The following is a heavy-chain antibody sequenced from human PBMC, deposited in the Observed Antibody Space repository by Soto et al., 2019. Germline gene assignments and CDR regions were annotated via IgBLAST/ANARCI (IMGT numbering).Heavy chain of an antibody. CDR1: GFTFSSYG. J-gene: IGHJ6*02. CDR3: ARVAPSNYGMVV. CDR2: IWYDGSNK. D-gene: IGHD2-2*01. V-gene: IGHV3-33*01. Sequence: QMQLVESGGGVVQPGRSLRLSCGVSGFTFSSYGMHWVRQAPGKGLEWVAVIWYDGSNKYYADSVQGRFTISRDNSKNTLYLPMNSLRAADTAVYYCARVAPSNYGMVVWGQGTTVTVSS.